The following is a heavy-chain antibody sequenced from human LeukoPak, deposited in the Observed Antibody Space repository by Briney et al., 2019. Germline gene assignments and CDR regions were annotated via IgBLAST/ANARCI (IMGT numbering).Heavy chain of an antibody. CDR3: ARGAGYCSSTSCYRVVFAFDI. CDR2: INHRGST. CDR1: GGSFSGYY. J-gene: IGHJ3*02. Sequence: SETLSLTCAVYGGSFSGYYWSWIRQPPGKGLEWIGEINHRGSTNYNPSLKSRVTISVDTSKNQFSLKLSSVTAADTAVYYCARGAGYCSSTSCYRVVFAFDIWGQGTMVTVSS. V-gene: IGHV4-34*01. D-gene: IGHD2-2*03.